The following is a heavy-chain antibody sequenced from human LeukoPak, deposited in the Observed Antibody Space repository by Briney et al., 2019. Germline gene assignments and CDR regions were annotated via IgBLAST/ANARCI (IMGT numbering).Heavy chain of an antibody. CDR1: GFTFNNYD. CDR3: ARGFDKGGYYSFDY. D-gene: IGHD3-22*01. J-gene: IGHJ4*02. Sequence: GGSLSLSCAASGFTFNNYDMIWVRQAPGKGLEWVSAISGSGAGTYYADYVEGRFTISRDKSKNTLYLQMNNLRAEDTAVYYCARGFDKGGYYSFDYWGQGTLVTVSS. CDR2: ISGSGAGT. V-gene: IGHV3-23*01.